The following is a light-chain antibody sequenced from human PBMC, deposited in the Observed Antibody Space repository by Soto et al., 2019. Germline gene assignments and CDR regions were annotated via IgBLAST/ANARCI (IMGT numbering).Light chain of an antibody. V-gene: IGKV3-15*01. CDR3: QQYSNWPPYT. J-gene: IGKJ2*01. CDR2: GAS. Sequence: EIVMTQSPATLSVSPGERATLSCRASQSVSSNLAWYQQKPGQAPRLLIYGASTRATGIPARFSGSRSGTEFTLTISSLQSEDFAVYYCQQYSNWPPYTFGQGTKLELK. CDR1: QSVSSN.